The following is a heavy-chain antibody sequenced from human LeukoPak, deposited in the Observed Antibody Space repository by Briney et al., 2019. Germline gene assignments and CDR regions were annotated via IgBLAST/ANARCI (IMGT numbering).Heavy chain of an antibody. Sequence: SETLSLTCDVSGDSISTDYYWTWLRQPPGQGLEWIGGIYHSGRTDYNPSLKGRVTISVDTSKNQFSLKLYSVTAADSAVYYCARAKKTSASRGYFHFDYWGQGTRVTVSS. CDR1: GDSISTDYY. V-gene: IGHV4-38-2*01. D-gene: IGHD3-22*01. J-gene: IGHJ4*02. CDR3: ARAKKTSASRGYFHFDY. CDR2: IYHSGRT.